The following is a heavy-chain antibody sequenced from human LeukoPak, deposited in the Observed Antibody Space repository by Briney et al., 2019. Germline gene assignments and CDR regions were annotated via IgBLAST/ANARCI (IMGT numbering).Heavy chain of an antibody. Sequence: SETLSLTCTVSGGSISSYYWSWIRQPPGKGLEWIGYIYYSGSTNYNPSLKSRVTISVDTSKNQFSLKLSSVTAADTAVYYCARGHDSSGYYRNYYYGMDVWGQGTTVTASS. V-gene: IGHV4-59*01. CDR2: IYYSGST. D-gene: IGHD3-22*01. J-gene: IGHJ6*02. CDR1: GGSISSYY. CDR3: ARGHDSSGYYRNYYYGMDV.